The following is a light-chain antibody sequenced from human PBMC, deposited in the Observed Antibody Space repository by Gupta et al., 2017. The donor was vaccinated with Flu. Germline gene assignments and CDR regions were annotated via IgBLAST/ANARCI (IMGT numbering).Light chain of an antibody. CDR1: SRDVGGVDY. V-gene: IGLV2-14*01. J-gene: IGLJ3*02. CDR3: RSYANTNKVAV. Sequence: TSGTGASRDVGGVDYVSWYRRLPDKAPELMIFEDNRRPSGITDRFSGSKSGNTASLTISGLLAEDEAYYYCRSYANTNKVAVFGGGTKLTVL. CDR2: EDN.